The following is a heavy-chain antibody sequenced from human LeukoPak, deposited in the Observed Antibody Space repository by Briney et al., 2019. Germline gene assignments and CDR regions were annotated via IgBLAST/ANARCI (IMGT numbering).Heavy chain of an antibody. Sequence: SQTLSLTCAISGDSVSSSSTARNWIRQSPSRGLEWLGRTYYRSKWYNDYAVSVKSRITVNPDTSKNQFSLQLNSVTPEDTAVYYCARGGGAFDIWGQGTVVTVSS. CDR1: GDSVSSSSTA. CDR2: TYYRSKWYN. D-gene: IGHD2-15*01. J-gene: IGHJ3*02. V-gene: IGHV6-1*01. CDR3: ARGGGAFDI.